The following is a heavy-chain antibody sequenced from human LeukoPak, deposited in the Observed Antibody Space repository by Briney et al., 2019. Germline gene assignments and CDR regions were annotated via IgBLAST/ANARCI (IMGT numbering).Heavy chain of an antibody. CDR3: ASPRMGYSGTVGYYYYYGMDV. D-gene: IGHD1-26*01. Sequence: GGSLRLSCTASGFTFNTYSMNWVRQAPGKGLEWVSYISSSSNTIHYTDSVKGRFTISRDNAKKSLYLQMNSLRAEDTAVYYCASPRMGYSGTVGYYYYYGMDVWGQGTTVTVSS. CDR1: GFTFNTYS. V-gene: IGHV3-48*04. J-gene: IGHJ6*02. CDR2: ISSSSNTI.